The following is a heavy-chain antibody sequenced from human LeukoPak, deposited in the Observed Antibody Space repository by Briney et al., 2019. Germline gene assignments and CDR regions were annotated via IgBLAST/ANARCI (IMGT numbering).Heavy chain of an antibody. Sequence: PSGTLSLTCAVSGGSISSSNWWSWVRQPPGKGLEWIGEIYHSGSTNYNPSLKSRVTISVDKSKNQFSLKLSSVTAADTAVYYCARRPELMTTVTRGWFDPWGQGTLVTVSS. D-gene: IGHD4-17*01. CDR1: GGSISSSNW. CDR3: ARRPELMTTVTRGWFDP. J-gene: IGHJ5*02. V-gene: IGHV4-4*02. CDR2: IYHSGST.